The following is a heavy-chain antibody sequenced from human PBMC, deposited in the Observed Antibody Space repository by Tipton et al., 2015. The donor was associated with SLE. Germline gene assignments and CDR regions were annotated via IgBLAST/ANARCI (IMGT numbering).Heavy chain of an antibody. Sequence: LRLSCAASGFAFSYYNMNWVRQAPGKGLEWIGYIHNSANTKYNPSLGSRVAISVDTSKNQFSLKLNSVTAADTAVYYCARHSGGTEWYVYWGQGIRVTVSS. V-gene: IGHV4-59*08. J-gene: IGHJ4*02. CDR3: ARHSGGTEWYVY. CDR1: GFAFSYYN. CDR2: IHNSANT. D-gene: IGHD3-3*01.